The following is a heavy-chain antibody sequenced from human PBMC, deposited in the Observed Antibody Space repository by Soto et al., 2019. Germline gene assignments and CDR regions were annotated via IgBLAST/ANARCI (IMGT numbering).Heavy chain of an antibody. Sequence: GGSLRLSCAASGFTFSSYSMNWVRQAPGKGLEWVSSISSSSSYIYYADSVKGRFTISRDNAKNSLYLQMNSLRAEDTAVYYCARGNFYDFWSGYDYWGQGTLVTVSS. J-gene: IGHJ4*02. V-gene: IGHV3-21*01. CDR3: ARGNFYDFWSGYDY. CDR1: GFTFSSYS. CDR2: ISSSSSYI. D-gene: IGHD3-3*01.